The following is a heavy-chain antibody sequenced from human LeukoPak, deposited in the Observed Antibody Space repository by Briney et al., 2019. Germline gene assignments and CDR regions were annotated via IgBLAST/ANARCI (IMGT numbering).Heavy chain of an antibody. J-gene: IGHJ6*02. Sequence: SENPSPTCAGYGGAFSGYYRGWVHQPPGKGVGGDGGNNHSGITNYNPSLKSRVTISVDTSKNQFSLKLSSVTAADTAVYYCARGSLWFGELFRHYYYYYGMDVWGQGTTVTVSS. D-gene: IGHD3-10*01. CDR1: GGAFSGYY. CDR2: NNHSGIT. V-gene: IGHV4-34*01. CDR3: ARGSLWFGELFRHYYYYYGMDV.